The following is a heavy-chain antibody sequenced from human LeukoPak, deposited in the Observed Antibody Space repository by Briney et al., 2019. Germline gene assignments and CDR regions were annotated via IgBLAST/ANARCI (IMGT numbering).Heavy chain of an antibody. CDR3: ARRSGSYYGDFDY. V-gene: IGHV4-59*08. J-gene: IGHJ4*02. Sequence: GSLRLSCAASGFTFSSYSMNWVRQPPGKGLEWIGYIYYSGSTNYNPSLKSRVTISVDTSKNQFSLKLSSVTAADTAVYYCARRSGSYYGDFDYWGQGTLVTVSS. D-gene: IGHD1-26*01. CDR2: IYYSGST. CDR1: GFTFSSYS.